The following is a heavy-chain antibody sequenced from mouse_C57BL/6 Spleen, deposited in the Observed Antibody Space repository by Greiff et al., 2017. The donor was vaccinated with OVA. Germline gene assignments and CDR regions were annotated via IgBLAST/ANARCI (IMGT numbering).Heavy chain of an antibody. CDR3: ARGGPFITGAY. J-gene: IGHJ3*01. V-gene: IGHV3-6*01. CDR1: GYSITSGYY. Sequence: EVQLQQSGPGLVKPSQSLSLTCSVTGYSITSGYYWNWIRQFPGNKLEWMGYISYDGSNNYNPSLKNRISITRDTSKNQFFLKLNSVTTEDTATYYCARGGPFITGAYWGQGTLVTVSA. CDR2: ISYDGSN. D-gene: IGHD1-1*01.